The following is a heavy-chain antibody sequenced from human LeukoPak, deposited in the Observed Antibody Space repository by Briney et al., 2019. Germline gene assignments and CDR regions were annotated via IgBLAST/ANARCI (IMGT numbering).Heavy chain of an antibody. CDR1: GGSLSSDTYS. Sequence: PSETLSLTCTVSGGSLSSDTYSWNWIRQPAGKGLEWIGRVYTSGITNYNPSLKSRVTMSVDTSKNQFSLKLNSVTAADTAVYYCATSIAGRPFGSWGQGTLVTVSA. J-gene: IGHJ4*02. CDR3: ATSIAGRPFGS. CDR2: VYTSGIT. D-gene: IGHD6-6*01. V-gene: IGHV4-61*02.